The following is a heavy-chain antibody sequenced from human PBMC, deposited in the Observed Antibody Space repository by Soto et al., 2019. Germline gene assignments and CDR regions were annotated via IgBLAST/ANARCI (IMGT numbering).Heavy chain of an antibody. CDR3: TATPPTYYYDSSGYYYVEGMDV. CDR1: GFTFSNAW. J-gene: IGHJ6*02. CDR2: SKSKTDGGTT. V-gene: IGHV3-15*07. D-gene: IGHD3-22*01. Sequence: EVQLVESGGGLVKPGGSLRLSCAASGFTFSNAWMNWVRQAPGQGLEWVGRSKSKTDGGTTDYAAPVKGRFTISRDDSKNTLYQQMNSLKAGYTAVYYWTATPPTYYYDSSGYYYVEGMDVWGQGTPVTVSS.